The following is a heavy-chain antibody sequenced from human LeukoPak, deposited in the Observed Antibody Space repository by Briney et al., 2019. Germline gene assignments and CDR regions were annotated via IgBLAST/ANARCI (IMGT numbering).Heavy chain of an antibody. CDR1: GFTFSNYW. V-gene: IGHV3-7*04. J-gene: IGHJ5*02. D-gene: IGHD3-10*01. CDR3: ARGPGELSNH. CDR2: IKEDGSEK. Sequence: GGSLRLSCAASGFTFSNYWMTWVRQAPGKGLEWVASIKEDGSEKYYVDSVKGRFTISRDNAKNSLYLQMNSLRAEDTAVYYCARGPGELSNHWGQGTLVTVSS.